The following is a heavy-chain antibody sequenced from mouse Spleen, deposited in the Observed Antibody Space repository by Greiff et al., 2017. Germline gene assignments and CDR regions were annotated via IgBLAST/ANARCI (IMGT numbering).Heavy chain of an antibody. Sequence: EVQGVESGPSLVRPSQTLSLTCTVTGFSINSDCYWIWIRQFPGNKLEYIGYTFYSGITYYNPSLESRTYITRDTSKNQFSLKLSSVTTEDTATYYCARALRYEGAMDYWGQGTSVTVSS. CDR1: GFSINSDCY. J-gene: IGHJ4*01. D-gene: IGHD1-1*01. CDR2: TFYSGIT. CDR3: ARALRYEGAMDY. V-gene: IGHV3-3*01.